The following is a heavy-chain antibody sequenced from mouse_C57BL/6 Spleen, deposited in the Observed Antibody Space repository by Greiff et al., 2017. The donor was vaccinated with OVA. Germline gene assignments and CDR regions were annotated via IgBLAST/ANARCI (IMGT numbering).Heavy chain of an antibody. J-gene: IGHJ3*01. CDR3: ARSREKNYYGSSAWFAY. CDR1: GYAFSSSW. D-gene: IGHD1-1*01. CDR2: IYPGDGDT. V-gene: IGHV1-82*01. Sequence: VKLMESGPELVKPGASVKISCKASGYAFSSSWMNWVKQRPGKGLEWIGRIYPGDGDTNYNGKFKGKATLTADKSSSTAYMQLSSLTSEDSAVYFCARSREKNYYGSSAWFAYWGQGTLVTVSA.